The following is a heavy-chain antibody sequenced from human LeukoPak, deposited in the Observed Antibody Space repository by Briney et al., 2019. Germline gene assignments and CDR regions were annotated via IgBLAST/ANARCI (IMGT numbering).Heavy chain of an antibody. D-gene: IGHD1-26*01. V-gene: IGHV6-1*01. J-gene: IGHJ4*02. CDR2: TYYRSKWYY. CDR3: VRDPVGGSTIFDC. Sequence: SPTLSLTFVISGDSVSINSAAWNWVRQSPARGLEWLGSTYYRSKWYYDYSVAVKSRVTINPDTSKNQFSLQLSSVTPEDTAVYYCVRDPVGGSTIFDCWGQGTLVTVSS. CDR1: GDSVSINSAA.